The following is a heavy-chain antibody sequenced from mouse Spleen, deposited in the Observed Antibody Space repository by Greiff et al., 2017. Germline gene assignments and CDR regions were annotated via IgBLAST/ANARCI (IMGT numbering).Heavy chain of an antibody. CDR3: ARSYGGGAMDY. CDR1: GYTFTDYY. Sequence: EVQLQQSGPVLVKPGASVKMSCKASGYTFTDYYMNWVKQSHGKSLEWIGVINPYNGGTSYNQKFKGKATLTVDKSSSTAYMELNSLTSEDSAVYYCARSYGGGAMDYWGQGTSVTVSS. D-gene: IGHD2-10*02. V-gene: IGHV1-19*01. J-gene: IGHJ4*01. CDR2: INPYNGGT.